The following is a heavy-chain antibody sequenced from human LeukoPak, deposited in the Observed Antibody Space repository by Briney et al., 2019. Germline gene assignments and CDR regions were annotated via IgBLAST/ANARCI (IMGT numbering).Heavy chain of an antibody. CDR1: GFTVSSNY. D-gene: IGHD5-12*01. Sequence: GGSLRLSCAASGFTVSSNYMSWVRQAPGKGLEWVSVIYSGGSTYYADSVKGRFTISRDNSKNTLYLQMNSLRAEDTAVYYCARDESGPDKFDYWGQGTLVTVSS. V-gene: IGHV3-53*01. CDR3: ARDESGPDKFDY. CDR2: IYSGGST. J-gene: IGHJ4*02.